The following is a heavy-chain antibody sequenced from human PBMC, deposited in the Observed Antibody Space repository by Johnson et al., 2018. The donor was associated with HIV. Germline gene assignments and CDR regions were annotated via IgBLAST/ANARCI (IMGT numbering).Heavy chain of an antibody. V-gene: IGHV3-30*04. Sequence: VQLVESGGGLVQPGRSLRLSCAASGFTFSSYAMHWVRQAPGKGLEWVAVISYDGSNKYYADSVKGRFTISRDNSKNTLYLQMNSLRAEDTAVYYCARDTWVLSYAFDIWGQGTMVTVSS. J-gene: IGHJ3*02. CDR2: ISYDGSNK. CDR3: ARDTWVLSYAFDI. CDR1: GFTFSSYA. D-gene: IGHD2-8*01.